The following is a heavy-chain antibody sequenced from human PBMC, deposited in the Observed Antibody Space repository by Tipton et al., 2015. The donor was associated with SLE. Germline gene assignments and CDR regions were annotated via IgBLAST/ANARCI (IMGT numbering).Heavy chain of an antibody. CDR2: VHYSGTA. CDR1: GGSINPYY. D-gene: IGHD6-13*01. V-gene: IGHV4-59*12. J-gene: IGHJ6*03. CDR3: ARSKESSRYYYYYYMDV. Sequence: GLVKPSETLSLTCTVSGGSINPYYWSWIRQSPGKGLEWIGYVHYSGTANYHPSLKSRVAISADTSKNQFSLKLSSVTAADTAVYYCARSKESSRYYYYYYMDVWGKGTTATVSS.